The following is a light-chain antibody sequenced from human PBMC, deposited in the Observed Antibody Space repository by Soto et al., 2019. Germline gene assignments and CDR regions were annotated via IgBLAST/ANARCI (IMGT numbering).Light chain of an antibody. Sequence: ETVMTQSPATLSVSPGERATLSCRASQSVYSNLAWYQQRPGQPPRLLIYSASTRATGIPARFSGSGSGTEFTLTISSLQSEDFAVYYCQQYNNWPSTFGPGTKVDIK. CDR3: QQYNNWPST. V-gene: IGKV3-15*01. J-gene: IGKJ3*01. CDR1: QSVYSN. CDR2: SAS.